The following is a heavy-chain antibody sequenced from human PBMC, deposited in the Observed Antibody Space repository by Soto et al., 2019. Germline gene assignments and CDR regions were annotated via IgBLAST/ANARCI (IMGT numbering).Heavy chain of an antibody. J-gene: IGHJ6*03. D-gene: IGHD2-15*01. CDR1: GGTFSSYA. CDR2: IIPIFGTA. CDR3: ARSAGVLRYCSGGSCYYMDV. Sequence: QVQLVQSGAEVKKPGSSVKVSCKASGGTFSSYAISWVRQAPGQGLGWMGGIIPIFGTANYAQKFQGRVTITADESTSTAYMELSSLRSEDTAVYYCARSAGVLRYCSGGSCYYMDVWGQGTTVTVSS. V-gene: IGHV1-69*01.